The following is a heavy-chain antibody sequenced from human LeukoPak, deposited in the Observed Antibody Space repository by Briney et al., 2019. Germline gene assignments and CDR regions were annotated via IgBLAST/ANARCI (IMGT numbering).Heavy chain of an antibody. CDR3: ARESGAVAGLDV. CDR2: IYSGGST. CDR1: GFTVSSNY. D-gene: IGHD6-19*01. V-gene: IGHV3-66*02. Sequence: PGGSLRLSGAASGFTVSSNYMSWVRQAPGKGLEWVSVIYSGGSTYYADSVKGRFTISRDNSKNTLYLQMNSLRAEDTAVYYCARESGAVAGLDVWGEGTTVTVSS. J-gene: IGHJ6*04.